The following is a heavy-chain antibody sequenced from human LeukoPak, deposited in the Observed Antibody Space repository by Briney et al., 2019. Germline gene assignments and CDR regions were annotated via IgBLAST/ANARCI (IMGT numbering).Heavy chain of an antibody. V-gene: IGHV4-59*01. CDR1: ADSISSYY. D-gene: IGHD5-18*01. Sequence: SETLSLTCTVSADSISSYYWTWIRQPPGKGLEWIGYIYYSGSTNYNPSLKSRVTISVDTSKNQFSLKLSSVTAADTAVYYCASGYSYGTDYYFDYWGQGTLVTVSS. J-gene: IGHJ4*02. CDR2: IYYSGST. CDR3: ASGYSYGTDYYFDY.